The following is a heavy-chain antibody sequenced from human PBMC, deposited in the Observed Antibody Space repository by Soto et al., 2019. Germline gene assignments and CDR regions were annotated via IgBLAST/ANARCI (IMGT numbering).Heavy chain of an antibody. CDR2: INHVGGT. J-gene: IGHJ5*02. Sequence: SETLSLTCAVYGGFLSESYWTWIRQPPGKGLEWIGEINHVGGTNCNPSLKSRVTMSVDTSQNQCSLRLISVTAADTAMYFCVRIRYQLPSSVLWLDPWGQGTPVTVSS. V-gene: IGHV4-34*01. D-gene: IGHD3-16*01. CDR3: VRIRYQLPSSVLWLDP. CDR1: GGFLSESY.